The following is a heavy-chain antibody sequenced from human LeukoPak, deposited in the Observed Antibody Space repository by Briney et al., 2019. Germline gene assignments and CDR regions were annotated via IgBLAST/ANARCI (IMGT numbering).Heavy chain of an antibody. V-gene: IGHV1-46*01. Sequence: ASVTVSFTASGYTFTSYYMHWVRQAPGQGLEWMGIINPSGGSTSYAQKFQGRVTMTRDTSTSTVYMELSSLRSEDTAVYYCARDRATGTTIDYWGQGTLVTVSS. CDR1: GYTFTSYY. J-gene: IGHJ4*02. CDR2: INPSGGST. D-gene: IGHD1-1*01. CDR3: ARDRATGTTIDY.